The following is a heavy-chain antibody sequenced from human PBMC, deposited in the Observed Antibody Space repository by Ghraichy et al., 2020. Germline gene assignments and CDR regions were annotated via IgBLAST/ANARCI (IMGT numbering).Heavy chain of an antibody. CDR2: ISGSGGST. CDR3: AKDRHPGIAAAGNNWFDP. D-gene: IGHD6-13*01. V-gene: IGHV3-23*01. J-gene: IGHJ5*02. Sequence: GGSLRLSCAASGFTFSSYAMSWVRQAPGKGLEWVSAISGSGGSTYYADSVKGRFTISRDNSKNTLYLQMNSLRAEDTAVYYCAKDRHPGIAAAGNNWFDPWGQGTLVTVSS. CDR1: GFTFSSYA.